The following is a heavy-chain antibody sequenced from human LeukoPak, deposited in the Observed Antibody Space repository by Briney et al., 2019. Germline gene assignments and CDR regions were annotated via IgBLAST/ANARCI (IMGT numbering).Heavy chain of an antibody. CDR3: ARVSSSGRVGYYYYYYMDV. CDR2: INHSGST. J-gene: IGHJ6*03. D-gene: IGHD6-6*01. Sequence: TSETLTLTCAVYGGSFSGYYWSWIRQPPGKGLEWIGEINHSGSTNYNPSLKSRVTISVDTSKNQFSLKLSSVTAADTAGYYCARVSSSGRVGYYYYYYMDVWGEGTTVTVSS. CDR1: GGSFSGYY. V-gene: IGHV4-34*01.